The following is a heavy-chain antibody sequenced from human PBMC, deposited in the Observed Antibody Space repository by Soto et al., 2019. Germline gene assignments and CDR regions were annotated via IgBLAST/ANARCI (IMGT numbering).Heavy chain of an antibody. V-gene: IGHV2-5*02. CDR3: AHILRYFDWRLGWYSDL. CDR2: IYWDDDK. CDR1: GFSLSTNGVG. Sequence: QITLKESGPTLVKPTQTLTLTCTFSGFSLSTNGVGVGWIRQPPGKALEWLALIYWDDDKRYSPSLKSRLTITKDTSKNQVVLTMTNMDPVDTATYYCAHILRYFDWRLGWYSDLWGRGTLVTVSS. D-gene: IGHD3-9*01. J-gene: IGHJ2*01.